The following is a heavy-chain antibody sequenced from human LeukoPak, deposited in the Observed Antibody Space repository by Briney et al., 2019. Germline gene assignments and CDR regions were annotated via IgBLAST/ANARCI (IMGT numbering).Heavy chain of an antibody. J-gene: IGHJ4*02. Sequence: SQTLSLTYTVSGGSISSGSYYWSWIRQPAGKGLEWIGRIYTSGSTNYNPSLKSRVTISVDTSKNQFSLKLSSVTAADTAVYYCARDPALDGYNYFDYWGQGTLVTVSS. D-gene: IGHD5-24*01. CDR2: IYTSGST. CDR3: ARDPALDGYNYFDY. V-gene: IGHV4-61*02. CDR1: GGSISSGSYY.